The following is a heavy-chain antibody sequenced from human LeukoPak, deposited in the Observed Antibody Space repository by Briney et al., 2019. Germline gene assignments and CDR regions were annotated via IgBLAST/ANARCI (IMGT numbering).Heavy chain of an antibody. CDR1: GYSFTTYW. Sequence: GSLKISCKGSGYSFTTYWVGWVRPMPEKGLEWMGIIYPGDSDTRYSPSFQGQVTISADKSISTAYLQWSSLKASDTAMYYCARPHYDDGDYYFDYWGQGTLVTVSS. CDR3: ARPHYDDGDYYFDY. CDR2: IYPGDSDT. D-gene: IGHD4-17*01. V-gene: IGHV5-51*01. J-gene: IGHJ4*02.